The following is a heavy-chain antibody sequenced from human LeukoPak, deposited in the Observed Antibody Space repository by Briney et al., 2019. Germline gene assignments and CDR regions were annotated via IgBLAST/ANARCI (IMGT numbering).Heavy chain of an antibody. CDR2: IWYDGSNK. V-gene: IGHV3-33*01. Sequence: GGSLRLSCATSGFTFNRFGMHWVRQAPGRGLEWVAVIWYDGSNKDYADSVKGRFTISRDNSKNTLYLQMNSLRAEDTAVYYCARPHPRQTYSYGYYFDYWGQGTLVTVSS. CDR3: ARPHPRQTYSYGYYFDY. D-gene: IGHD5-18*01. CDR1: GFTFNRFG. J-gene: IGHJ4*02.